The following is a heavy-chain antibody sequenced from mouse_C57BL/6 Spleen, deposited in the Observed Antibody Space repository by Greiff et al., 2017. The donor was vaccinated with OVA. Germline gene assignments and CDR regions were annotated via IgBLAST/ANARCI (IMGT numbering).Heavy chain of an antibody. V-gene: IGHV5-12*01. D-gene: IGHD2-2*01. J-gene: IGHJ2*01. CDR1: GFTFSDYY. CDR2: ISNGGGST. Sequence: EVMLVESGGGLVQPGGSLKLSCAASGFTFSDYYMYWVRQTPEKRLEWVAYISNGGGSTYYPDTVKGRFTISRDNAKNTLYLQMSRLKSEDTAMYYCASGYDGFDYWGQGTTLTVSS. CDR3: ASGYDGFDY.